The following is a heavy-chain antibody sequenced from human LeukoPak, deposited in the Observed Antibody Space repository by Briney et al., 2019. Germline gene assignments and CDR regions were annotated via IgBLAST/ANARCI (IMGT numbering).Heavy chain of an antibody. V-gene: IGHV4-59*08. CDR3: ARWVAAAASGGYYFDY. Sequence: SETLSLTCTVSVGSISSYYWSWIRQPPEKGLEWIGYIYYSGSTNYNPSLKSRVTISVDTSKNQFSLKLSSVTAADTAVYYCARWVAAAASGGYYFDYWGQGTLVTVSS. CDR1: VGSISSYY. CDR2: IYYSGST. J-gene: IGHJ4*02. D-gene: IGHD6-13*01.